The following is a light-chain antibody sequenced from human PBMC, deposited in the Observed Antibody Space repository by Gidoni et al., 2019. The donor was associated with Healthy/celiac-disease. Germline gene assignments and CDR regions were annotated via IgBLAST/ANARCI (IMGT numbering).Light chain of an antibody. V-gene: IGKV3-20*01. J-gene: IGKJ1*01. CDR3: QQYGSLWT. Sequence: EIVLTQSPGTLSLSPGERATLSCRASQSVSSSYLAWYQQKPGQAPRLLIYGASSRATGIPDRFSGSGSGTDFTLTISRLEPEDFAVYYCQQYGSLWTFXHXTKVXIK. CDR1: QSVSSSY. CDR2: GAS.